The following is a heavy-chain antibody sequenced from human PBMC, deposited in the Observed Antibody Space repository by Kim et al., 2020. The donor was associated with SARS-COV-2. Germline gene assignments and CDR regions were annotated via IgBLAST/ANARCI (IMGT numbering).Heavy chain of an antibody. CDR2: IIPIFGTA. CDR3: ASGLVGLSWFDP. Sequence: SVKVSCKASGGTFSSYAISWVRQAPGQGLEWMGGIIPIFGTANYAQKFQGRVTITADESTSTAYMELSSLRSEDTAVYYCASGLVGLSWFDPWGQGTLVTVSS. V-gene: IGHV1-69*13. D-gene: IGHD6-19*01. CDR1: GGTFSSYA. J-gene: IGHJ5*02.